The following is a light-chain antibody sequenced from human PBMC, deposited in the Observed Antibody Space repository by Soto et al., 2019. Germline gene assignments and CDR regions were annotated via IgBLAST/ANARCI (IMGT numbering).Light chain of an antibody. J-gene: IGLJ2*01. V-gene: IGLV1-51*01. Sequence: QSVLTQSPSVSAAPGQKVTIYCSGSSSNIGNNYVSWYRQLPGTAPKLLIYDNNKRPSGIPDRFSGSKSGTSGTLDITGLQTGDEADYYCATWDGSLPGEVFGGGTKLTVL. CDR3: ATWDGSLPGEV. CDR2: DNN. CDR1: SSNIGNNY.